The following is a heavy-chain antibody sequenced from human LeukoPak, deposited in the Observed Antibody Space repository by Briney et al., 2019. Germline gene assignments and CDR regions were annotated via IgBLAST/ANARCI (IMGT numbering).Heavy chain of an antibody. CDR2: IYPGDSDT. V-gene: IGHV5-51*01. Sequence: GESLKISCKGSGYSFTSYWIGWVRQMPGKGLEWMGIIYPGDSDTRYSPSFQGQVTISADKSISTAYLQWSSLKASDTAMYYCARHGEMATTEGHFAFDIWGQGTMVTVSS. CDR3: ARHGEMATTEGHFAFDI. CDR1: GYSFTSYW. D-gene: IGHD5-24*01. J-gene: IGHJ3*02.